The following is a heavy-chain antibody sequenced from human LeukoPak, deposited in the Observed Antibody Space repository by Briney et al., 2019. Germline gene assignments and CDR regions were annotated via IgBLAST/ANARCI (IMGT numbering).Heavy chain of an antibody. Sequence: GGSLRLSCAASGFTFSSSAMSWVRQAPGKGLEWVSSISGSGSGGSTYYADSVKGRFTISRDNSKNTLYLQMNSLIAEDTAVYYCARMTSSGWYAAGYYFDYWGQGTLVTISS. V-gene: IGHV3-23*01. CDR2: ISGSGSGGST. J-gene: IGHJ4*02. CDR3: ARMTSSGWYAAGYYFDY. CDR1: GFTFSSSA. D-gene: IGHD6-19*01.